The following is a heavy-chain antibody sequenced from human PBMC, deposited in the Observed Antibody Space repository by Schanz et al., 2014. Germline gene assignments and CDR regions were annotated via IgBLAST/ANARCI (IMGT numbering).Heavy chain of an antibody. J-gene: IGHJ4*02. V-gene: IGHV1-18*01. CDR1: GDTLSSYG. Sequence: QVQLVQSGAEVKKPGSSVTVSCKASGDTLSSYGISWVRQAPGQGPEFMGWISTFRNEDTNSAQRFQGRLTMTTDTSTSTAYMELRSLRSDDTAVYYCARGFDCWDRWGQGTLVIVSS. D-gene: IGHD3-3*01. CDR3: ARGFDCWDR. CDR2: ISTFRNEDT.